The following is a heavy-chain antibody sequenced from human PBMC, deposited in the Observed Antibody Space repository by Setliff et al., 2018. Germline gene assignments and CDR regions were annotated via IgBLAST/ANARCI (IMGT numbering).Heavy chain of an antibody. CDR2: INHRGST. J-gene: IGHJ2*01. V-gene: IGHV4-34*01. CDR1: GDSFSDYY. Sequence: SETLSLTCAVYGDSFSDYYWSWIRQPPGKGLEWIEEINHRGSTNYNPSLKSRASLSVDTSEKQLSLTLNSVTVADTAVYYCARAQVVFAISAPAWYFEIWGRGTQVTVSS. CDR3: ARAQVVFAISAPAWYFEI. D-gene: IGHD2-21*01.